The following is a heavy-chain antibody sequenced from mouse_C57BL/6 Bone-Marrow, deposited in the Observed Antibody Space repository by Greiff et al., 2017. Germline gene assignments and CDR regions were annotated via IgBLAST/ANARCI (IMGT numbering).Heavy chain of an antibody. J-gene: IGHJ4*01. CDR1: GYAFSSSW. CDR3: ARRFQLDYYAIDY. CDR2: IYPGDGDT. D-gene: IGHD4-1*02. Sequence: QVQLQQSGPELVKPGASVKISCKASGYAFSSSWMNWVKQRPGKGLEWIGRIYPGDGDTNYNGKFKGKATLTADKSSSTAYMQLSSLTSDDSAVYFCARRFQLDYYAIDYWGPGTSVTVSS. V-gene: IGHV1-82*01.